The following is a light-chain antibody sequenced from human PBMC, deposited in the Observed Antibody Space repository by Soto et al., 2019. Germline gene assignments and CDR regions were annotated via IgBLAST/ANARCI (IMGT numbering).Light chain of an antibody. CDR1: QSVRGTS. Sequence: DIVLPQSPGTLSLSPGERATLSCRARQSVRGTSLAWYQQKPGQAPRLLIYDASSRATGIPDRFSGGGSGTDFTLTISRLEPEDFAVYYCQHYGSSPPITFGQGTRLEIK. CDR2: DAS. CDR3: QHYGSSPPIT. J-gene: IGKJ5*01. V-gene: IGKV3-20*01.